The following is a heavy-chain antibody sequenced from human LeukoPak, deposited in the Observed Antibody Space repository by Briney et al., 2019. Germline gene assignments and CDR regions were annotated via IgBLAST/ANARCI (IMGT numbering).Heavy chain of an antibody. Sequence: PSETLSLTCAVYGGSFSSYYWSWIGQPPGKGLEWIGEINHSGSTNYNPSLKSRVTISVDTSKNQFSLKLSSVTAADTAMYYCAREESDWSSLGYYYHYMDVWGKGTTVAISS. CDR1: GGSFSSYY. CDR2: INHSGST. V-gene: IGHV4-34*01. J-gene: IGHJ6*03. CDR3: AREESDWSSLGYYYHYMDV. D-gene: IGHD3-9*01.